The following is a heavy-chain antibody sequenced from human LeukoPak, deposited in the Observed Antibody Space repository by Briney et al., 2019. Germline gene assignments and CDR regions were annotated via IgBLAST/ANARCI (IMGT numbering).Heavy chain of an antibody. J-gene: IGHJ4*02. CDR1: GGSFSGYY. CDR3: ARGKHYYGSGSYYNDY. Sequence: SETLSLTCAVYGGSFSGYYWSWIRQLPGKGLEWIGEINHSGSTNYNPSLKSRVTISVDTSKNQFSLKLSSVTAADTAVYYCARGKHYYGSGSYYNDYWGQGTLVTVSS. CDR2: INHSGST. D-gene: IGHD3-10*01. V-gene: IGHV4-34*01.